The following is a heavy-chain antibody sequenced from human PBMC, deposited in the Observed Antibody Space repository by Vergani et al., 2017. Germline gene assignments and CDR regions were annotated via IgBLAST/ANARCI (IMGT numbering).Heavy chain of an antibody. CDR1: GYTLTDYW. V-gene: IGHV1-69-2*01. D-gene: IGHD4-17*01. CDR2: VDPEDGET. J-gene: IGHJ4*02. Sequence: DVQLVQSGAEVKKPGTTVKISCKVSGYTLTDYWMHWVQQAPGKGLEWMGAVDPEDGETVYAEKFQARVTITADTSRDTVYLEVTSLKSDATAVYYCASHEAFDYGDYSTLFDYWGQGSMVTVVS. CDR3: ASHEAFDYGDYSTLFDY.